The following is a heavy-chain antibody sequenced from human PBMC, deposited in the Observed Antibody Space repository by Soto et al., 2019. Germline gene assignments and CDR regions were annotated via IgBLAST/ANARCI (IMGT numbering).Heavy chain of an antibody. D-gene: IGHD4-17*01. Sequence: PSETLCLTCTVSGGSISSGNYFWGLIRQPPGKGLEWIGSMYYSGSTYYNPSLKSRVTISVDTSKNQFSLKLSSVTAADTAMYYCARHGERTIRSLNWCDPWGQGTLVTVS. J-gene: IGHJ5*02. CDR3: ARHGERTIRSLNWCDP. CDR2: MYYSGST. CDR1: GGSISSGNYF. V-gene: IGHV4-39*01.